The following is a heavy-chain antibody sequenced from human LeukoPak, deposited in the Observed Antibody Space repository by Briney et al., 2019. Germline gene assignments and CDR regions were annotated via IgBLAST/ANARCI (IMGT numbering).Heavy chain of an antibody. Sequence: GASVKVSCKVSGYTLTELSMHWLRQAPGKGLEWMGGFDPEDGETIYAQKFQGRVTMTEDTSTDTAYMELSSLRSEDTAVYYCATVFRGYYYDRYGGYWGQGTLVTVSS. J-gene: IGHJ4*02. CDR2: FDPEDGET. CDR3: ATVFRGYYYDRYGGY. V-gene: IGHV1-24*01. CDR1: GYTLTELS. D-gene: IGHD3-22*01.